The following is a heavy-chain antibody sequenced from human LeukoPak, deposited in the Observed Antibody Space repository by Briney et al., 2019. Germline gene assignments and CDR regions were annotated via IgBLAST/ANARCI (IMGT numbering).Heavy chain of an antibody. D-gene: IGHD7-27*01. CDR2: LNPNNGDT. V-gene: IGHV1-2*06. CDR1: GYTFIDYF. J-gene: IGHJ4*02. Sequence: ASVKVSCKTSGYTFIDYFIHWVRQAPGQGLEWMGRLNPNNGDTYYAQDFQGRVTMTRDTSISTAYVELSRLTSDDTAVYYCARDLSSTSNWEFDYWGQGTLVTVSS. CDR3: ARDLSSTSNWEFDY.